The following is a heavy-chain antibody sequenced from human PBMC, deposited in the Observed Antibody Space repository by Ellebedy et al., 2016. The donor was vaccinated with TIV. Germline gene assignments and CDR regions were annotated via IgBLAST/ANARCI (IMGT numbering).Heavy chain of an antibody. J-gene: IGHJ3*02. V-gene: IGHV1-2*04. CDR3: ARGRGYSYDVCDI. Sequence: AASVKVSCKASGYTFTSYYMHWVRQAPGQGLEWMGWINPNSGGTNYAQKFQGWVTMTRDTSISTAYMELSRLRSDDTAVYYCARGRGYSYDVCDIWGQGTMVTVSS. CDR1: GYTFTSYY. D-gene: IGHD5-18*01. CDR2: INPNSGGT.